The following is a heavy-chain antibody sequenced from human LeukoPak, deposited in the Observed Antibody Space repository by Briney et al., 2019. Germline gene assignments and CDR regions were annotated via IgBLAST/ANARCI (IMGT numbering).Heavy chain of an antibody. CDR3: TRDAGSWTDFDY. Sequence: GGSLRLSCAASGFTFSSYSMNWVRQAPGKGLEWVSYISSSSSTIYYADSVKGRFTISRDNSKNTVFLQMNSLKIEDTAVYYCTRDAGSWTDFDYWGQGTLVSVSS. D-gene: IGHD3/OR15-3a*01. V-gene: IGHV3-48*01. J-gene: IGHJ4*02. CDR1: GFTFSSYS. CDR2: ISSSSSTI.